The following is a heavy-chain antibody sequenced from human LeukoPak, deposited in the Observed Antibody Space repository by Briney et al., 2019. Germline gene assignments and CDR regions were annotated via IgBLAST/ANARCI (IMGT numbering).Heavy chain of an antibody. J-gene: IGHJ6*03. V-gene: IGHV1-69*13. Sequence: SVKVSCKAAGGTFSSYAISWVRQAPGQGLEWMGGIIPIFGTANYAQKFQGRVTIAADESTSTAYMELSSLRAEDTAVYYCARVIELWTHYYYYYMDVWGKGTTVTVSS. D-gene: IGHD5-18*01. CDR3: ARVIELWTHYYYYYMDV. CDR1: GGTFSSYA. CDR2: IIPIFGTA.